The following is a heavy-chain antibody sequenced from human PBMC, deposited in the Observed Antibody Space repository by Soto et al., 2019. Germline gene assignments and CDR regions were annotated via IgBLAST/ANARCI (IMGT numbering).Heavy chain of an antibody. D-gene: IGHD2-2*02. CDR1: GYIFSSYA. CDR2: IIPIFGTA. Sequence: ASVKVSCKASGYIFSSYAISWVRQAPGQGLEWMGGIIPIFGTANYAQKFQGRVTITADESTSTAYMELSSLRSEDTAVYYRARRYCSSTSCYIEGYNWFDPWGQGTLVTVSS. V-gene: IGHV1-69*13. CDR3: ARRYCSSTSCYIEGYNWFDP. J-gene: IGHJ5*02.